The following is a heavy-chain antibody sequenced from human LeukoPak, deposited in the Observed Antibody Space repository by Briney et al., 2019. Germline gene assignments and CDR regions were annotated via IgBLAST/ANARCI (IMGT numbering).Heavy chain of an antibody. CDR3: ARISHWNVLA. Sequence: PGRSLRLSCAASGFTFSNYVMHWVRQAPGKGLEWVALISYDGSDKYYADSVKGRFTISRDNSKNTLYLQMNSLRAEDTAVYYCARISHWNVLAWGQGTLVTVSS. J-gene: IGHJ5*02. D-gene: IGHD1-1*01. CDR2: ISYDGSDK. V-gene: IGHV3-30*03. CDR1: GFTFSNYV.